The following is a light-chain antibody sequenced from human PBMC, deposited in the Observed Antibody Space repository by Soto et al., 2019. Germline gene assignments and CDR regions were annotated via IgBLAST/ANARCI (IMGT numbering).Light chain of an antibody. CDR3: QQYETFSGT. CDR1: QSVSGW. V-gene: IGKV1-5*01. Sequence: DIEMTQSPSTLSASVGHTVTLTCRASQSVSGWLAWYQQKPGEAPKLLIYDASALPRGVPSRFSGSGSGTKFTLTIASLQPDDFATYYCQQYETFSGTFGPGTKVDIK. J-gene: IGKJ1*01. CDR2: DAS.